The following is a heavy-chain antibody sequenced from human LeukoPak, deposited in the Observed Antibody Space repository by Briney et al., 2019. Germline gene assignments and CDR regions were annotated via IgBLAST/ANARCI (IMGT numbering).Heavy chain of an antibody. Sequence: GVSLRLSCAASGFTFNDYYMSWIRQAPGKGLEWVSYISSSSTYTNYADSVKGRFTISRDNAKNSLYLQMNSLRAEDTAVYYCARDRHGDYGGYWGQGTLVTVSS. J-gene: IGHJ4*02. V-gene: IGHV3-11*06. CDR1: GFTFNDYY. D-gene: IGHD4-17*01. CDR2: ISSSSTYT. CDR3: ARDRHGDYGGY.